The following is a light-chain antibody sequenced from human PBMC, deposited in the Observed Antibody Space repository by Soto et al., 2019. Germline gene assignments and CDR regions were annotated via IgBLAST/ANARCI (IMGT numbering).Light chain of an antibody. CDR1: QSVSSSY. V-gene: IGKV3-20*01. Sequence: EIVLTQSPGTLSLSPGERATLSCRAGQSVSSSYLAWYQQKPGQAPRLLVYGASSRATGIPDRSSGSGSGTEFTLTISSLQSEDFAVYYGQQYNNWPPITFGPGTRLEIK. J-gene: IGKJ5*01. CDR3: QQYNNWPPIT. CDR2: GAS.